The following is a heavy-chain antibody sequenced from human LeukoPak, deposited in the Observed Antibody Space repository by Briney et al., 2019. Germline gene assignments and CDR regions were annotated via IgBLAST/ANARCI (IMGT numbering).Heavy chain of an antibody. J-gene: IGHJ4*02. Sequence: QSGGSLRLSCAASGFTFSSFEMNWVRQAPGKGLEWVSYISISGSTIYYADSVKGRFTISRDNAKNSLYLQMNSLRAEDTAVYYCAKDSKLRYFDWSPFDYWGQGTLVTVSS. V-gene: IGHV3-48*03. CDR1: GFTFSSFE. CDR2: ISISGSTI. CDR3: AKDSKLRYFDWSPFDY. D-gene: IGHD3-9*01.